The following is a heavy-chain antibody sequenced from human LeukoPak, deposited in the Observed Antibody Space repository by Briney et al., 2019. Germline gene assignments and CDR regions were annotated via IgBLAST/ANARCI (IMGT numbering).Heavy chain of an antibody. V-gene: IGHV1-2*02. CDR3: ARDREYSSSWYGY. CDR2: INPNSGGT. Sequence: ASVKVSCKAPGYTFTGYYMHWVRQAPGQGLEWMGWINPNSGGTNYAQKFQGRVTMTRDTSISTAYMELSRLRSDDTAVYYCARDREYSSSWYGYWGQGTLVTVSS. J-gene: IGHJ4*02. CDR1: GYTFTGYY. D-gene: IGHD6-13*01.